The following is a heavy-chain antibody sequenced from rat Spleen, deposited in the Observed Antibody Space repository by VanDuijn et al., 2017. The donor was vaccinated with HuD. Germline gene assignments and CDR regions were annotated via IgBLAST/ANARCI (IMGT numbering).Heavy chain of an antibody. Sequence: EVKLVESGGGLVQPGRSLKLSCAASGFNFNDYWMGWVRQAPGKGLEWIGEINKDSSTIKYTPSLKDKFTISRDNAQNTLYLQMDSLRSEDAATYYCTRHDYSGVITNWFAYWGQGTLVTVSS. J-gene: IGHJ3*01. CDR2: INKDSSTI. V-gene: IGHV4-2*01. CDR3: TRHDYSGVITNWFAY. D-gene: IGHD4-4*01. CDR1: GFNFNDYW.